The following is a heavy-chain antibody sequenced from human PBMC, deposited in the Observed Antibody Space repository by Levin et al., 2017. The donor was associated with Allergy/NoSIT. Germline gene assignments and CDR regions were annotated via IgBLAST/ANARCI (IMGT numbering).Heavy chain of an antibody. D-gene: IGHD3-10*01. CDR3: ARGRRTYDFGSGTFVLDY. CDR1: GGTFSSYG. J-gene: IGHJ4*02. CDR2: IIPIFGTA. Sequence: SVKVSCKSSGGTFSSYGFNWVRQAPGQGLEWMGKIIPIFGTANYAQKFQGRVMISADESTSTVYLELSSLRSEDTAVYYCARGRRTYDFGSGTFVLDYWGRGTLVTVSS. V-gene: IGHV1-69*13.